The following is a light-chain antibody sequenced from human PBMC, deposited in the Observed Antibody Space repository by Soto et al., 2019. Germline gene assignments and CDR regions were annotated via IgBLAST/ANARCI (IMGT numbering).Light chain of an antibody. CDR2: EVT. CDR1: ISDVGYYDL. J-gene: IGLJ3*02. CDR3: CTYAGHVPK. V-gene: IGLV2-23*02. Sequence: QSVLTQPASVSGSPGQSITISCAGTISDVGYYDLVSWYQQHPGKAPKLIIFEVTQRPSGISDRFSASKSGFTASLTISGLQPEDEAVYFCCTYAGHVPKFGGGTK.